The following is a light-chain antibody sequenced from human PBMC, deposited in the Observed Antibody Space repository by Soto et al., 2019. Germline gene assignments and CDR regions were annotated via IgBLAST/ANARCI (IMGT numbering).Light chain of an antibody. CDR3: QQYYNTPYT. J-gene: IGKJ2*01. V-gene: IGKV4-1*01. Sequence: DIVMTQSPDSLAVSLGERATINCKSSQNGLYSSNNKNYLTWYQQKPGQPPKLLIYWASTRASGVPDRFSGSGSGTDFTLTISSLQAEDVAVYYCQQYYNTPYTFGQGTKLEIK. CDR1: QNGLYSSNNKNY. CDR2: WAS.